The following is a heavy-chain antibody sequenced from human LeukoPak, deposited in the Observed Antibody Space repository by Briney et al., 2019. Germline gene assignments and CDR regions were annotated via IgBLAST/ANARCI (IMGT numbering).Heavy chain of an antibody. J-gene: IGHJ5*02. CDR3: ARPKGWSSSFLIPTNNWFDP. V-gene: IGHV1-69*13. CDR1: GGTFSSYV. Sequence: GASVKVSCKAFGGTFSSYVINWVRQAPGQGLEWMGWIIPTFGTTNYAQKFQGRVTITADESTNTVYMKLSSLRSEDTAVYYCARPKGWSSSFLIPTNNWFDPWGQGTLVTVSS. D-gene: IGHD6-6*01. CDR2: IIPTFGTT.